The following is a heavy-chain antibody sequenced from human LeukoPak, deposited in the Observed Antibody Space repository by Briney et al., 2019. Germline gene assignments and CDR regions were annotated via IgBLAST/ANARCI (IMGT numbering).Heavy chain of an antibody. V-gene: IGHV3-30*18. D-gene: IGHD5-12*01. CDR1: GFTFSSYG. CDR3: AKDGSGYSGYADY. J-gene: IGHJ4*02. CDR2: ISYDGSNK. Sequence: GGSPRLSCAASGFTFSSYGMHWVRQAPGKGLEGGAVISYDGSNKYYADSVKGRFTISRDNSKNTLYLQMNSLRAEDTAVYYCAKDGSGYSGYADYWGQGTLVTVSS.